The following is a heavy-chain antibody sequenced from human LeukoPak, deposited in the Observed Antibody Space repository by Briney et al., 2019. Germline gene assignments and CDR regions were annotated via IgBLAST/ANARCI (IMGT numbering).Heavy chain of an antibody. Sequence: GGSLRLSCAGSGFTFSNYAMNWVRQAPGKGLEWVSGLSDRGGRTNYADSVEGRFTISRDNSKNKLYLQMNSLRAEDTAVYYCAKTAYYNSGHFDYWGQGTLVTGSS. V-gene: IGHV3-23*01. CDR2: LSDRGGRT. CDR1: GFTFSNYA. D-gene: IGHD1-1*01. J-gene: IGHJ4*02. CDR3: AKTAYYNSGHFDY.